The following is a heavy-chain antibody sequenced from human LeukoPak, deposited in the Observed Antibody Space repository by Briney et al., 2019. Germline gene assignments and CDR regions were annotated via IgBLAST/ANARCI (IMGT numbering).Heavy chain of an antibody. CDR2: ISSSSSYI. CDR1: GFTFSSHS. CDR3: ARDGGVGAYDAFDI. V-gene: IGHV3-21*01. J-gene: IGHJ3*02. D-gene: IGHD1-26*01. Sequence: GGSLRLSCAASGFTFSSHSMNWVRQAPGKGLEWVSSISSSSSYIYYADSVKGRFTISRDNAKNSLYLQMNSLRAEDTAVYYCARDGGVGAYDAFDIWGQGTMVTVSS.